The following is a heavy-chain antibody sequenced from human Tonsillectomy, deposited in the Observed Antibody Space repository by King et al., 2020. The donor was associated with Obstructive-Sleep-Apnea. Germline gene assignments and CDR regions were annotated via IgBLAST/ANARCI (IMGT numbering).Heavy chain of an antibody. V-gene: IGHV6-1*01. D-gene: IGHD5-18*01. CDR1: GDSVSGNSAA. J-gene: IGHJ6*02. CDR3: AREDTALITGIAYGMDV. Sequence: VQLQQSGPGLVKPSQTLSLTCAISGDSVSGNSAAWNWLRQSPSRGLEWLGRTFYRSKWDNDYAVSVKSRITIIPDTSGNQFSLHLKSVTPEDTAVYYCAREDTALITGIAYGMDVWGQGTMVTVSS. CDR2: TFYRSKWDN.